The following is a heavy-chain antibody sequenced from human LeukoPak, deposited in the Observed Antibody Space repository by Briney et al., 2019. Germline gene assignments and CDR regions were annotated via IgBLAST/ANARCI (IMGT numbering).Heavy chain of an antibody. Sequence: GGSLRLFCAASGFTVSSNYMSWVRQAPGKGLEWVSVIYSGGSTYYADSVKGRFTISRDNSKNTLYLQMNSLRAEDTAVYYCARDLGYCSGGSCYRPWFDPWGQGTLVTVSS. V-gene: IGHV3-66*01. CDR3: ARDLGYCSGGSCYRPWFDP. CDR2: IYSGGST. J-gene: IGHJ5*02. D-gene: IGHD2-15*01. CDR1: GFTVSSNY.